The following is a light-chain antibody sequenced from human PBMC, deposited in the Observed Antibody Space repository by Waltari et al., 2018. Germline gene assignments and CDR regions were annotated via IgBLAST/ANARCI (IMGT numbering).Light chain of an antibody. J-gene: IGKJ3*01. Sequence: DIQMTQSPSSLSASVGDRVTITCRASQGISNYLSWYQQKPGKAPKRLIYAASSLEGGVPSRFSGSGSGTEFTLTINSLQPEDFVSYYCLQYNSKPFTFGPGTKLDIK. CDR3: LQYNSKPFT. CDR1: QGISNY. CDR2: AAS. V-gene: IGKV1-17*01.